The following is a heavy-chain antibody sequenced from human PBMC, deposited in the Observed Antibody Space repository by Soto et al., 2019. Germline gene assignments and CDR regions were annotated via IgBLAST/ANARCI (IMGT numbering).Heavy chain of an antibody. CDR3: AKSLYYYDSSPLDH. CDR2: TNSDGTDS. CDR1: GFDFEDYA. V-gene: IGHV3-43D*04. Sequence: VGSLRLSCAAAGFDFEDYAMHWVRQVPGKGLEWVSLTNSDGTDSYYMDSVKGRFTISRDNAKSTLYLQMDRLRPEDTALYFCAKSLYYYDSSPLDHWGQRTLVTVSS. J-gene: IGHJ4*02. D-gene: IGHD3-22*01.